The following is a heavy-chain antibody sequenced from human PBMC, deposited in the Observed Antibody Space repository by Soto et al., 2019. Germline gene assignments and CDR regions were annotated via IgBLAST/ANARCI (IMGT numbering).Heavy chain of an antibody. CDR2: IYHSGST. J-gene: IGHJ4*02. CDR3: TRDSVAGEDY. D-gene: IGHD6-19*01. CDR1: GGSISSGGYS. V-gene: IGHV4-30-2*01. Sequence: PSETLSLTFAVSGGSISSGGYSWSWIRQPPGKGLEWIGYIYHSGSTYYNPSLKSRVTISVDRSKNQFSLKLSSVTAEDTAVYYCTRDSVAGEDYWGQGTLVTVSS.